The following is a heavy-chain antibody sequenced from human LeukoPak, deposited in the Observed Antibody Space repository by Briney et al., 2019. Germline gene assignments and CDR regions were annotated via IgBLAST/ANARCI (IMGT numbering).Heavy chain of an antibody. CDR2: IYYSGNT. D-gene: IGHD3-10*01. CDR1: GGSISSGSYY. V-gene: IGHV4-61*01. J-gene: IGHJ5*02. Sequence: NASETLSLTCTVSGGSISSGSYYWSWIRQPPGKGLEWIGCIYYSGNTNYNPSLKSRVITSVDTSKNQFSLKLSSVTAADTAVYYCARGTGSRVWELNWFDPWGQGILVTVSP. CDR3: ARGTGSRVWELNWFDP.